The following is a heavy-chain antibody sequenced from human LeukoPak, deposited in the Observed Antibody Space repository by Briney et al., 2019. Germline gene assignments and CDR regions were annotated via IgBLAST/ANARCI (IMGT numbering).Heavy chain of an antibody. D-gene: IGHD4-23*01. CDR2: IYHSGST. CDR3: ARNGGNSDFDY. J-gene: IGHJ4*02. Sequence: SETLSLTCAVSGGSISSGGYSWSWIRQPPGKGLEWIGYIYHSGSTYYNPSLKSRVTISVDKSKNQFSLRLTSVTAADTAVYYCARNGGNSDFDYWGQGTLVTVSS. V-gene: IGHV4-30-2*01. CDR1: GGSISSGGYS.